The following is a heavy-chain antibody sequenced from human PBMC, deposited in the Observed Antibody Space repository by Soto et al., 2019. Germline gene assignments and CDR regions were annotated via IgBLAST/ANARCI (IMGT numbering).Heavy chain of an antibody. Sequence: SETLSLTCAVYGGSFSGYYWSWIRQPPGKGLEWIGEINHSGSTNYNPSLKSRVTISVDTSKNRFSLKLSSVTAADTAVYYCAGYDSSGYYGSESDYWGQGTLVTVSS. CDR3: AGYDSSGYYGSESDY. CDR1: GGSFSGYY. D-gene: IGHD3-22*01. J-gene: IGHJ4*02. CDR2: INHSGST. V-gene: IGHV4-34*01.